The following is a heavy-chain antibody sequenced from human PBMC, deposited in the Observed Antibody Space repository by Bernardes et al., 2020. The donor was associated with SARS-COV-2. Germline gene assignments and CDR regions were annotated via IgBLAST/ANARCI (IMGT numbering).Heavy chain of an antibody. CDR1: GFTFDDYA. CDR3: AKPYYYDSSGHWYFDL. J-gene: IGHJ2*01. Sequence: GGSLRLSCAASGFTFDDYAMHWVRQAPGKGLEWVSGISWNSGSIGYADSVKGRFTISRDNAKNSLYLQMNSLRAEDTALYYCAKPYYYDSSGHWYFDLWGRGTLVTVSS. D-gene: IGHD3-22*01. V-gene: IGHV3-9*01. CDR2: ISWNSGSI.